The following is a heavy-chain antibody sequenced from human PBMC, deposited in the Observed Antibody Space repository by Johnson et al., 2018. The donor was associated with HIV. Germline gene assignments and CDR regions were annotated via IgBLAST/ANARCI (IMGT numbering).Heavy chain of an antibody. Sequence: QVQLVESGGGVVQPGRSLRLSCAASGFTFSSYPMHWVRQAPGKGLEWVAIISYDGGSKYYADSVKGRFTVSRDNSKNTLHLQMNSLRPEDTAVYYCARNSGNGLVLRGDAFDMWGQGTMVTVSS. CDR3: ARNSGNGLVLRGDAFDM. J-gene: IGHJ3*02. CDR1: GFTFSSYP. CDR2: ISYDGGSK. D-gene: IGHD2-8*01. V-gene: IGHV3-30*04.